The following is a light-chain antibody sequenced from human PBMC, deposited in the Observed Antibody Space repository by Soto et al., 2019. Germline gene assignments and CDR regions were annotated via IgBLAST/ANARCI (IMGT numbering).Light chain of an antibody. CDR1: SSDVGGYNS. V-gene: IGLV2-8*01. CDR2: EVS. J-gene: IGLJ1*01. CDR3: SSYAGSDNYV. Sequence: QSALTQPPSASGSPGQSVTISCTGTSSDVGGYNSVSWYQHLPGKAPKLMIYEVSKRPSGVPDRFSGSKSANTASLTVSSLQAEDEAEYYCSSYAGSDNYVFGTGTKLTVL.